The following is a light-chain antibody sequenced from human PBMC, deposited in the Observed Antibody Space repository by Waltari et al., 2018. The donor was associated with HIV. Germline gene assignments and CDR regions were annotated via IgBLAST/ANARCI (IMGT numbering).Light chain of an antibody. Sequence: DIQMTQSPSSLSASVGDRVTITCRASQSISRYLNWYQQKPGKAPKVLIYTTSTLHNGVPSRFSGSGSGTDFTLTINGLQPEDCAIYYCQQTYSSQWTFGLGTKVEIK. CDR2: TTS. J-gene: IGKJ1*01. CDR1: QSISRY. V-gene: IGKV1-39*01. CDR3: QQTYSSQWT.